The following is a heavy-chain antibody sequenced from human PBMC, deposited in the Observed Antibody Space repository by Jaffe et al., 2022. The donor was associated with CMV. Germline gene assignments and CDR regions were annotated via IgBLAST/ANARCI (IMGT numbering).Heavy chain of an antibody. CDR3: ARARAGGYDYRYYFDY. CDR1: GFTFSSYS. CDR2: ISSSSSYI. V-gene: IGHV3-21*01. D-gene: IGHD5-12*01. J-gene: IGHJ4*02. Sequence: EVQLVESGGGLVKPGGSLRLSCAASGFTFSSYSMNWVRQAPGKGLEWVSSISSSSSYIYYADSVKGRFTISRDNAKNSLYLQMNSLRAEDTAVYYCARARAGGYDYRYYFDYWGQGTLVTVSS.